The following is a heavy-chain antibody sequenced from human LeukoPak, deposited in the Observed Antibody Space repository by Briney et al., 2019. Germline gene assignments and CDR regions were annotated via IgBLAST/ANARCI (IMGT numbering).Heavy chain of an antibody. J-gene: IGHJ4*02. CDR2: ISGSGGST. D-gene: IGHD2-2*01. Sequence: GGSLRLSCAASGFTFSSYAMSWVRQAPGEGLEWVSSISGSGGSTYYADSVKGRFTISRDNSKNTLYLQMNSLRAEDTAVYYCAKNWAAIRSFLDYWGQGTLVTVSS. CDR1: GFTFSSYA. V-gene: IGHV3-23*01. CDR3: AKNWAAIRSFLDY.